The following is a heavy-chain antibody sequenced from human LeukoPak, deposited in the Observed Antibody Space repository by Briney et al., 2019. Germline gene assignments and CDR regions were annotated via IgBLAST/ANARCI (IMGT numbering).Heavy chain of an antibody. D-gene: IGHD2-2*01. CDR1: GFTVSSNY. CDR3: ARAGYCSSTSCYHGWLVGAFDI. V-gene: IGHV3-53*01. J-gene: IGHJ3*02. CDR2: IYSGGST. Sequence: GGSLRLSCVAYGFTVSSNYMSWVRQAPGKGLEWVSVIYSGGSTYNADSVKGRFTISRDNSKNTLYLQMKSLRAEDTSVYYCARAGYCSSTSCYHGWLVGAFDIWGQGTMVTVSS.